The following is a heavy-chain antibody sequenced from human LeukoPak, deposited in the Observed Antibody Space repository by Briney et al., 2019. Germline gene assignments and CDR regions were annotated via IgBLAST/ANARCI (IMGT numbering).Heavy chain of an antibody. D-gene: IGHD3-10*01. J-gene: IGHJ4*02. CDR2: ISSSGTTI. CDR1: GFTFSDYY. Sequence: GGSLRLSCAASGFTFSDYYMSWIRQPPGKGLEWVSYISSSGTTIYYADSVRGRFTVSRDNAKSSLYLQMDSLSAEDTAVYYCASLRGVNRWGQGTLVTVSS. V-gene: IGHV3-11*01. CDR3: ASLRGVNR.